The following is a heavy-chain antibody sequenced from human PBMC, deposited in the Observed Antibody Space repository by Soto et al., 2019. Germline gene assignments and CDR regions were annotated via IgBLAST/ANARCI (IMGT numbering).Heavy chain of an antibody. CDR1: GYIFTGYY. CDR3: ATDKVAFDM. D-gene: IGHD3-9*01. CDR2: INTKTGGT. V-gene: IGHV1-2*02. Sequence: VKVSCKASGYIFTGYYIQWVRQAPGQGLEWMGWINTKTGGTKYAQKFQGRVTMTRDTSINTAYMEVSRLRSDDTAVYYCATDKVAFDMWGQGPMVTVSS. J-gene: IGHJ3*02.